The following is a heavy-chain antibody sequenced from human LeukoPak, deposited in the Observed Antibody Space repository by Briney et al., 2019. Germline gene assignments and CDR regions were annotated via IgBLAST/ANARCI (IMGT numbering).Heavy chain of an antibody. Sequence: GSLRLSCAASGFTFSSYAMSWVRQAPGKGLEWVSSISGSGSTTYFADSVRGRFTISRDNSQNTLYLQMNSLRAEDTAVYYCAKAPLGYCSGGSCYFDYWGQGTLVTVSS. V-gene: IGHV3-23*01. D-gene: IGHD2-15*01. CDR3: AKAPLGYCSGGSCYFDY. J-gene: IGHJ4*02. CDR1: GFTFSSYA. CDR2: ISGSGSTT.